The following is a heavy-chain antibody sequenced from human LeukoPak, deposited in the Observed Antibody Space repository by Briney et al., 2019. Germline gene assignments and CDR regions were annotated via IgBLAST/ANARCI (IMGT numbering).Heavy chain of an antibody. Sequence: SETLSLTCSLSGASITSHSWNWIRQPPGKGLEWIGYICYSGSTNYNPSLKSRVTMSVDTSKNQFSLKLRSVTAADTAVYYCARDSGTTGEVKFDPWGQGILVTVSS. CDR1: GASITSHS. J-gene: IGHJ5*02. CDR2: ICYSGST. D-gene: IGHD3-10*01. CDR3: ARDSGTTGEVKFDP. V-gene: IGHV4-59*11.